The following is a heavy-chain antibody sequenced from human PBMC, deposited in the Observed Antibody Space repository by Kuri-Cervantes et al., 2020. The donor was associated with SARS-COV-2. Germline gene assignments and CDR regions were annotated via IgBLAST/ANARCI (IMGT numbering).Heavy chain of an antibody. Sequence: SETLSLTCTVSGGSISSSSYYWGWIRQPPGKGLEWIGSIYYSGSTYYNPSLKSRVTISVDTSKNQFSLKLSSVTAADTAVYYCARHRRVFVEPHDAFDIWGQETMVTVSS. CDR2: IYYSGST. D-gene: IGHD1-26*01. J-gene: IGHJ3*02. CDR3: ARHRRVFVEPHDAFDI. CDR1: GGSISSSSYY. V-gene: IGHV4-39*01.